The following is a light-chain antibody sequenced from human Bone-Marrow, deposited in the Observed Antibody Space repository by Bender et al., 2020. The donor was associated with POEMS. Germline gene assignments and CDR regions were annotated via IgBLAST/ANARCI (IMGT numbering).Light chain of an antibody. Sequence: QSVLTQPPSASGTPGQSVIISCSGSSSNIGNNVVNWYQQLPGKAPKLLIYYDDMLPSGVSDRFSGAKSGTSASLAISDIQSEDEGDYYCSSWDDSLSGWVFGGGTKLTVL. CDR3: SSWDDSLSGWV. CDR1: SSNIGNNV. CDR2: YDD. V-gene: IGLV1-36*01. J-gene: IGLJ3*02.